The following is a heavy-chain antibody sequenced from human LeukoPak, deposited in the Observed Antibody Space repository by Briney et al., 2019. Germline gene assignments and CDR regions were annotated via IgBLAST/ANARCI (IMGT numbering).Heavy chain of an antibody. CDR2: IRYDGSNK. V-gene: IGHV3-30*02. CDR1: GFTFSSYG. J-gene: IGHJ6*03. CDR3: AKDPGYDSSGYYYYYYYYMDV. D-gene: IGHD3-22*01. Sequence: GGSLRLSCAASGFTFSSYGMHWVRQAPGKGLEWVAFIRYDGSNKYYADSVKGRFTISRDNSENTLYLQMNSLRAEDTAVYYCAKDPGYDSSGYYYYYYYYMDVWGKGTTVTISS.